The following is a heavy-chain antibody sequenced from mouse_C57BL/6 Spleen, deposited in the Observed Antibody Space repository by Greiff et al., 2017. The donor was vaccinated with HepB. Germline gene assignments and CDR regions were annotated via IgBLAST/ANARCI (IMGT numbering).Heavy chain of an antibody. CDR2: ISDGGSYT. V-gene: IGHV5-4*01. D-gene: IGHD2-2*01. J-gene: IGHJ4*01. Sequence: LMESGGGLVKPGGSLKLSCAASGFTFSSYAMSWVRQTPEKRLEWVATISDGGSYTYYPDNVKGRFTISRDNAKNNLYLQMSHLKSEDTAMYYCARALPGYGYDVYYYAMDYWGQGTSVTVSS. CDR3: ARALPGYGYDVYYYAMDY. CDR1: GFTFSSYA.